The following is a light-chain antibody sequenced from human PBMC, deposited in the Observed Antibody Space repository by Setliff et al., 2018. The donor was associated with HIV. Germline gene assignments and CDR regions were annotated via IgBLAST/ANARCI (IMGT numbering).Light chain of an antibody. CDR3: CSYTSSLTYV. V-gene: IGLV2-14*03. Sequence: QSALTQPASVSGSPGQSITISCSGTSSDVGSYNFVSWYQQHPGKAPQLIIYDVSQRPSGVSSRFSGSKSGNTASLTISGLQAEDQADHYCCSYTSSLTYVFGTGTRSPS. CDR1: SSDVGSYNF. J-gene: IGLJ1*01. CDR2: DVS.